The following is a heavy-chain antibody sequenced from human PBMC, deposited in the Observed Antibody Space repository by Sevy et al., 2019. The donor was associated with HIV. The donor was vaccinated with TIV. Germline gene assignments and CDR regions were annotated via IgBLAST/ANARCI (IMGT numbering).Heavy chain of an antibody. Sequence: ASVKVSCKVSGYTLAKFSIHWVRQAPGQGLEWMGGIIPIFGTPNYAQKFQGRVTITADESASTAYMELSSLRSEDTALYYCAREGGVATTGDHDAFDIWGHGTLVTVSS. CDR2: IIPIFGTP. J-gene: IGHJ3*02. V-gene: IGHV1-69*13. D-gene: IGHD7-27*01. CDR3: AREGGVATTGDHDAFDI. CDR1: GYTLAKFS.